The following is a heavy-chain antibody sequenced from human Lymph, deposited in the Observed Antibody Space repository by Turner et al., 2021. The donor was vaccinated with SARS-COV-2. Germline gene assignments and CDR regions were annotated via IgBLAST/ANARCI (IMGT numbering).Heavy chain of an antibody. CDR2: IWFDGSNI. CDR1: GFAFSSYG. V-gene: IGHV3-33*01. D-gene: IGHD3-10*01. J-gene: IGHJ4*02. CDR3: ARDRTPFGVLDY. Sequence: QVQLLESGGGVVQPGRSLRLACAASGFAFSSYGMHWVRQAPGQGLEWVSVIWFDGSNINYADSVKGRFTIYRENSKNTLYLQMNSLRTEDTAVYYCARDRTPFGVLDYWGQGTLVTVSA.